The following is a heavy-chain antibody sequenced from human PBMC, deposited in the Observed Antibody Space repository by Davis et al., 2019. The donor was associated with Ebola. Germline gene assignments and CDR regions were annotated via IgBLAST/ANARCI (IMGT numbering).Heavy chain of an antibody. CDR3: ARERPLTVTARGSHSYYNALDV. D-gene: IGHD4-11*01. Sequence: ASVKVSCKASGYTFTTYTIHWVRQAPGQRLEWVAWINFGNGNMKYSQKFQGRVIVTSDTSASTANLELSSLRSEDTAVYYCARERPLTVTARGSHSYYNALDVWGQGTTVIVSS. CDR2: INFGNGNM. J-gene: IGHJ6*02. CDR1: GYTFTTYT. V-gene: IGHV1-3*01.